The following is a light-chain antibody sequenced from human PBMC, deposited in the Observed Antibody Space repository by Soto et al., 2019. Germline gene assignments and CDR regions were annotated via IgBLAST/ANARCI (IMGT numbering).Light chain of an antibody. CDR2: DVS. CDR1: SSDVGGYNY. Sequence: QSVLTQPASVSGSPGQSITISCTGTSSDVGGYNYVSWYQQHPGKAPKLMIYDVSNRPSGVPDRFSGSKSGASASLAITGLQAEDEADYYCQSYDSDLTESYVFGTGTKVTVL. V-gene: IGLV2-14*01. CDR3: QSYDSDLTESYV. J-gene: IGLJ1*01.